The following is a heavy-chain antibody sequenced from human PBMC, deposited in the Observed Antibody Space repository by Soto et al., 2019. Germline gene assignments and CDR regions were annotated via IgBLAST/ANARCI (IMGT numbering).Heavy chain of an antibody. V-gene: IGHV3-23*01. CDR1: GFTFSSYA. J-gene: IGHJ6*02. Sequence: EVQLLESGGGLVQPGGSLRLSCAASGFTFSSYAMSWVRQAPGKGLEWVSAISGSGGSTYYADSVKGRFTISRDNSKNTLYLQMNSLRAEDTAVYYCAKDPRDLLDFGYYGMDVWGQGTTVTVSS. CDR2: ISGSGGST. D-gene: IGHD3-3*01. CDR3: AKDPRDLLDFGYYGMDV.